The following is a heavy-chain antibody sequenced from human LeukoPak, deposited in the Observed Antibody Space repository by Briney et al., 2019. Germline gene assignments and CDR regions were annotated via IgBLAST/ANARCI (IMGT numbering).Heavy chain of an antibody. D-gene: IGHD6-13*01. CDR1: GYTFTGYY. CDR2: INPNSGGT. V-gene: IGHV1-2*02. Sequence: ASVKVSCKASGYTFTGYYMHWVRQAPGQGLEWMGWINPNSGGTNYAQKFQGRVTMTRDTSISTAYMGLSRLRSDDTAVYYCAREAVYSSSWGDFDYWGQGTLVTVSS. CDR3: AREAVYSSSWGDFDY. J-gene: IGHJ4*02.